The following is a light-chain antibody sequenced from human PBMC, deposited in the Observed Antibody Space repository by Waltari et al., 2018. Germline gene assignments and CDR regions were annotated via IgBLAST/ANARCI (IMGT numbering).Light chain of an antibody. CDR3: QQYSGYSGP. CDR2: DAS. Sequence: DIQMTQFPSTLSASVGDRVTFTCRARQSISRWLAWYQQKPGKAPKVLIYDASTLESGVPSRFSGSGSGTEFTLAISSLQPDDFATYYCQQYSGYSGPFGGGTKVEIK. V-gene: IGKV1-5*01. CDR1: QSISRW. J-gene: IGKJ4*01.